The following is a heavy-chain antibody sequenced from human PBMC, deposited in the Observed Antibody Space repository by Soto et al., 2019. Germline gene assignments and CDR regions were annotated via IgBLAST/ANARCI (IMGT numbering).Heavy chain of an antibody. CDR1: GSTFSNYG. J-gene: IGHJ4*02. D-gene: IGHD3-10*01. V-gene: IGHV3-33*01. CDR2: VWYDGTTK. Sequence: QVQLVESGGGVVQPGTSLRLSCAASGSTFSNYGMHWVRQAPGKGLEWVAVVWYDGTTKFYPDSVKGRFTISRDNSNNTLYLQMNSLRVEDTAVYYCATLDNSYGSVFWGQGTLVTVSS. CDR3: ATLDNSYGSVF.